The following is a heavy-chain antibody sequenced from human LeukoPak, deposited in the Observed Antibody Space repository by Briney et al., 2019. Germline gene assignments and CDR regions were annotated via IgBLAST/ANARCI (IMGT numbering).Heavy chain of an antibody. CDR3: SRNGLVDFDY. Sequence: GQSLRLSCTTSGFAFDDFAMSWVRQPAGKGLEWVGFIRRRAYGGAAEYATSVKGRFIISRDESKGIAYLQMNSLKTEDTAVYYCSRNGLVDFDYWGQGSRVIVSP. CDR1: GFAFDDFA. CDR2: IRRRAYGGAA. V-gene: IGHV3-49*04. J-gene: IGHJ4*02.